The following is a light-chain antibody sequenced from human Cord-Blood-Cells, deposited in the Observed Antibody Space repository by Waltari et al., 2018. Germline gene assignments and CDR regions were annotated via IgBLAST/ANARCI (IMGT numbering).Light chain of an antibody. CDR2: EGS. CDR3: CSYAGSSIVV. V-gene: IGLV2-23*01. J-gene: IGLJ2*01. CDR1: SSDVGSYNL. Sequence: QSALTQPASVSGSPGQSITISCTGTSSDVGSYNLVSWYQQHPGKAPKLMIYEGSKRPSGVSNRFSGSKSGNTASLRISGLQAEDEADYYCCSYAGSSIVVFGGGTKLTVL.